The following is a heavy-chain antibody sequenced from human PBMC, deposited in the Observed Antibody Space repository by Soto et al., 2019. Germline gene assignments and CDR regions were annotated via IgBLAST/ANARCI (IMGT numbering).Heavy chain of an antibody. CDR3: ARALVGATISNYFDY. V-gene: IGHV1-46*01. CDR1: GYTFTSYY. D-gene: IGHD1-26*01. Sequence: ASVKVSCKASGYTFTSYYMHWVRQAPGQGLEWMGIINPSGGSTSYAQKFQGRVTMTRDTSTSTVYMELSSLRSEDTAVYYCARALVGATISNYFDYWGQGTLVTVSS. J-gene: IGHJ4*02. CDR2: INPSGGST.